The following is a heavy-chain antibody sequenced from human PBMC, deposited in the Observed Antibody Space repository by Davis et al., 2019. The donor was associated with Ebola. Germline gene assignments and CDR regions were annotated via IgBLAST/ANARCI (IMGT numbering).Heavy chain of an antibody. CDR2: IYHSGST. V-gene: IGHV4-34*01. D-gene: IGHD6-6*01. CDR3: ARQSSSSWGDY. CDR1: GGSFSGYY. Sequence: MPSETLSLTCAVYGGSFSGYYWGWIRQPPGKGLEWIGSIYHSGSTYYNPSLKSRVTISVDTSKNHFSLKLSSVTAADTAVYYCARQSSSSWGDYWGQGTLVTVSS. J-gene: IGHJ4*02.